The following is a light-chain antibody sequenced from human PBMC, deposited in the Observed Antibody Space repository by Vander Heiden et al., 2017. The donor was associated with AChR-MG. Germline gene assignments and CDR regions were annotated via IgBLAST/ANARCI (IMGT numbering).Light chain of an antibody. J-gene: IGKJ1*01. CDR1: QSVSSDN. V-gene: IGKV3-20*01. CDR3: QHYGTSLLT. Sequence: VLTQSPGTLSFSPGARVTISCRASQSVSSDNLAWYQQKPGQSPKLLIYGTSSRATGISDRFSGSGSGTDFTLTISRLEPEDFAVYYCQHYGTSLLTFGQGTKVEIK. CDR2: GTS.